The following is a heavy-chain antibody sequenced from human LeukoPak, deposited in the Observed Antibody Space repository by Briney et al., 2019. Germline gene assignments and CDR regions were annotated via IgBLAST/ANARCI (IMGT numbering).Heavy chain of an antibody. V-gene: IGHV4-39*01. CDR1: GGSISSSSYY. J-gene: IGHJ4*02. CDR3: ARHTSVGAAAGSDY. D-gene: IGHD6-13*01. Sequence: SETLSLTCTVSGGSISSSSYYWGWIRQPPGKGLEWIGSIYYSGSTYYNPSLKSRATISVDTSKNQFSLKLSSVTAADTAVYYCARHTSVGAAAGSDYWGQGTLVTVSS. CDR2: IYYSGST.